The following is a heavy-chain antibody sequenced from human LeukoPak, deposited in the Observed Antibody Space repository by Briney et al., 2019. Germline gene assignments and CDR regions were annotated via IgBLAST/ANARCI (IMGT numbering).Heavy chain of an antibody. CDR3: ARGKQQLSFYYYYYYMDV. CDR2: INHSGST. Sequence: PSETLSLTCAVYGESFSGYYWSWIPQPPGKGLEWIGEINHSGSTNYNPSLKSRVTISVDTSKNQFSLKLSSVTAADTAVYYCARGKQQLSFYYYYYYMDVWGKGTTVTVS. CDR1: GESFSGYY. J-gene: IGHJ6*03. D-gene: IGHD6-13*01. V-gene: IGHV4-34*01.